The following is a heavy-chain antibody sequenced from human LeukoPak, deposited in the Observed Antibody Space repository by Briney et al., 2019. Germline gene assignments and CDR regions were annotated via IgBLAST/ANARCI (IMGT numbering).Heavy chain of an antibody. V-gene: IGHV3-48*03. CDR3: ARDSRDENGEYYYGMDV. CDR1: GITFNSYA. D-gene: IGHD1-1*01. J-gene: IGHJ6*04. CDR2: ISSSGSTI. Sequence: GGSLRLSCAASGITFNSYAMSWVRQAPGKGLEWVSYISSSGSTIYCADSVKGRFTISRDNAKNSLYLQMNSLRAEDTAVYYCARDSRDENGEYYYGMDVWGKGTTVTVSS.